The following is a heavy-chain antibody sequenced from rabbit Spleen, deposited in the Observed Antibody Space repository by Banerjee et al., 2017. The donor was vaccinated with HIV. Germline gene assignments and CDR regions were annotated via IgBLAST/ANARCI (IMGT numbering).Heavy chain of an antibody. J-gene: IGHJ3*01. CDR3: ARSHGSGATDRYFDL. CDR1: GFSSSSVYW. Sequence: QSLEESGGDLVKPGASLTLTCTASGFSSSSVYWIYWVRQAPGKGLEWIACIYTGSGNTYYASWAKGRFTITRSTSLNTVTLQLTSLTAADTATYFCARSHGSGATDRYFDLWGQGTLVTVS. V-gene: IGHV1S40*01. CDR2: IYTGSGNT. D-gene: IGHD1-1*01.